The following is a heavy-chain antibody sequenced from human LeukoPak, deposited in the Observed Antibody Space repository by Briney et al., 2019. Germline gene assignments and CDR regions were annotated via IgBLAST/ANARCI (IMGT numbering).Heavy chain of an antibody. CDR1: GYTFSSYS. CDR3: ARDSSGWYEPDY. D-gene: IGHD6-19*01. CDR2: ISSSSSYI. J-gene: IGHJ4*02. Sequence: SGGSLRLSCAASGYTFSSYSMNWVRQAPGKGLEWVSSISSSSSYIYYADSVKGRFTISRDNAKNSLYLQMNSLRAEDTAVYYCARDSSGWYEPDYWGQGTLVTVSS. V-gene: IGHV3-21*01.